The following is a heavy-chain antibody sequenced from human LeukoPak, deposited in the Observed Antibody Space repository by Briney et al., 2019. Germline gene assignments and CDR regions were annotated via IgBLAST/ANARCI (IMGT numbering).Heavy chain of an antibody. Sequence: PSETLSLTCTVSGGSVSSGSYYWSWIRQPPGKGLEWIGYIYYSGSTNYNPSLKSRVTISVDTSKNQFSLKLSSVTAADTAVHYCARYYYGSGSPKKRDYWGQGTLVTVSS. CDR1: GGSVSSGSYY. D-gene: IGHD3-10*01. V-gene: IGHV4-61*01. CDR3: ARYYYGSGSPKKRDY. CDR2: IYYSGST. J-gene: IGHJ4*02.